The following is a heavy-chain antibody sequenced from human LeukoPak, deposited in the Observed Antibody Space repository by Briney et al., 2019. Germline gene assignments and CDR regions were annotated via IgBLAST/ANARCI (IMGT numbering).Heavy chain of an antibody. D-gene: IGHD6-19*01. J-gene: IGHJ4*02. Sequence: SETLSLTCAVYGGSFSGYYWSWIRQPPGKGLEWIGEINHSGSTNYNPSLKSRVTISVDPSKNQFSLKLSSVTAADTAVYYCAGNPSGWERGDYWGQGTLVTVSS. CDR3: AGNPSGWERGDY. CDR1: GGSFSGYY. V-gene: IGHV4-34*01. CDR2: INHSGST.